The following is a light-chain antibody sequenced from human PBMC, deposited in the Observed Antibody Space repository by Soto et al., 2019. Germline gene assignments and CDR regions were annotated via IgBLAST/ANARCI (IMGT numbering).Light chain of an antibody. CDR3: QQYGASPLT. Sequence: VLTRYQGILSLYPGERATLSCRASQTLSTNSLAWYQQRPGQTPRLLIYAASTRNTDIPDRFNGSGSGTDFALTISRLEPEDFELYYCQQYGASPLTFGPVTKVDIK. J-gene: IGKJ3*01. CDR2: AAS. V-gene: IGKV3-20*01. CDR1: QTLSTNS.